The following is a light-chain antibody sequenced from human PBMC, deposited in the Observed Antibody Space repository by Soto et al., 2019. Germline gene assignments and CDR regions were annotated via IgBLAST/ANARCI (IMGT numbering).Light chain of an antibody. CDR1: NIGSKS. CDR2: YDS. CDR3: QVWDSSSDVV. V-gene: IGLV3-21*04. Sequence: SYELTQPPSVSVAPGKTARITCGGTNIGSKSVHWYQQKPGQASVLVIYYDSDRPSGIPERFSGSNSGNTATLTISRVEAGDEADYYCQVWDSSSDVVFGGGTKRTVL. J-gene: IGLJ2*01.